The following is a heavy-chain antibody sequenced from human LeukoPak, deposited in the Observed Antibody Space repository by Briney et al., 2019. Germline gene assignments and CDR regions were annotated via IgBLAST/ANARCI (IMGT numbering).Heavy chain of an antibody. Sequence: GGSLRLSCAASGFTFSSYWMHWVRQAPGKGLVWVSRINSDGSSTSYADSVKGRFTISRDNAKNTLYLQMNSLRAEDTAVYYCARGGAHSSYYYYYGMDVWGQGTTVTVSS. D-gene: IGHD6-13*01. CDR3: ARGGAHSSYYYYYGMDV. V-gene: IGHV3-74*01. CDR1: GFTFSSYW. J-gene: IGHJ6*02. CDR2: INSDGSST.